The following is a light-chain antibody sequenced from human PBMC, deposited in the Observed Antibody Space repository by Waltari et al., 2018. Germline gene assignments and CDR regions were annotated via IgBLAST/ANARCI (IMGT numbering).Light chain of an antibody. CDR2: EGT. V-gene: IGLV2-23*01. J-gene: IGLJ3*02. Sequence: QSALTQPASVSGSPGQSITISCTGTSSDIGSVSWYQQYPGMAPKLMIYEGTKRPSGLSNRFSGSKSGNTASLTISGLQAEDDADYHCCSFAGGSSWVFGGGTKVTVL. CDR1: SSDIGS. CDR3: CSFAGGSSWV.